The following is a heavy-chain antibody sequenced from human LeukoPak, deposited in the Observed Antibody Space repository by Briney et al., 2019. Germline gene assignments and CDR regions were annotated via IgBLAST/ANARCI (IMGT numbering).Heavy chain of an antibody. Sequence: AGGSLRLSCAASGFTFSSYGMHWVRQAPGKGLEWVAVISYDGSNKYYADSVKGRFTISRDNSKNTLYLQMNSLRAEDTAVYYCAKDLGRYCSGGSCHIFDYWGQGTLVTVSS. D-gene: IGHD2-15*01. CDR1: GFTFSSYG. CDR2: ISYDGSNK. CDR3: AKDLGRYCSGGSCHIFDY. J-gene: IGHJ4*02. V-gene: IGHV3-30*18.